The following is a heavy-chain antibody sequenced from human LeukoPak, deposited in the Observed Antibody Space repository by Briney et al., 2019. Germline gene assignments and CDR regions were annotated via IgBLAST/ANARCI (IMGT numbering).Heavy chain of an antibody. CDR3: AREHGDATGWFDP. D-gene: IGHD4-17*01. V-gene: IGHV1-69*13. CDR1: GGTFSSYA. Sequence: ASVKVSCKASGGTFSSYAISWVRQAPGQGLEWMGGIIPIFGTANYAQKFQGRVTITADESTSTAYMELSSLRSEDTAVYYCAREHGDATGWFDPWGQGTLVTVSS. J-gene: IGHJ5*02. CDR2: IIPIFGTA.